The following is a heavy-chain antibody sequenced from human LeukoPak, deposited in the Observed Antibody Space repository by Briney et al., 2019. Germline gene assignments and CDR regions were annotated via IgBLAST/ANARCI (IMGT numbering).Heavy chain of an antibody. CDR2: IIPIFGTA. CDR3: ARDPLPYYGSSGYRSYYYYMDV. CDR1: GGTFSSYA. V-gene: IGHV1-69*05. D-gene: IGHD3-22*01. Sequence: SVKVSCKASGGTFSSYALSWVRQAPGQGLEWMGGIIPIFGTANYAQKLQGRFTITTDESRSTAYMELSSLRSEDTAVYYCARDPLPYYGSSGYRSYYYYMDVWGKGTTVTVSS. J-gene: IGHJ6*03.